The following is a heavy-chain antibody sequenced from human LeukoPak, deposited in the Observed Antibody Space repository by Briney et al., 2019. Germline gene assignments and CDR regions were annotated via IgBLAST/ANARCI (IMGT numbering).Heavy chain of an antibody. J-gene: IGHJ4*02. Sequence: GGSLRLSCAASGFNFNIYSMNWVRQAPGKGLEWISYITGSSATICYGDSVKGRFTISRDNAKNSVYLQMNSLRAEDTAVYYCARGLQWGFDWWGQGALVTVSS. V-gene: IGHV3-48*01. D-gene: IGHD6-19*01. CDR1: GFNFNIYS. CDR2: ITGSSATI. CDR3: ARGLQWGFDW.